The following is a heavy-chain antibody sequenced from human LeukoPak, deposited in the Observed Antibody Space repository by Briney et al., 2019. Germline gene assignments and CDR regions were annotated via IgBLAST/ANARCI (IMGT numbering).Heavy chain of an antibody. V-gene: IGHV3-23*01. D-gene: IGHD3-22*01. Sequence: GGSLRLSCAASGFTFSSNAMSWVRQAPGRGLEWVSAISGSGDSTFYADSVKGRFTISRDNSKNTLYLQMNSLRAEDTAVYYCARHTGSGYYYGNWGQGTLVTVSS. CDR2: ISGSGDST. J-gene: IGHJ4*02. CDR1: GFTFSSNA. CDR3: ARHTGSGYYYGN.